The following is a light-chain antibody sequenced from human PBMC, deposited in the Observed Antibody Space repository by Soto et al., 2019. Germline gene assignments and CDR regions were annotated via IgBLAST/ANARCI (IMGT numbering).Light chain of an antibody. V-gene: IGLV2-14*01. J-gene: IGLJ1*01. Sequence: QSVLTQPASVSGSPGQSITISCTGTSSDVGGYNYVSWYQQHPGKAPKLMIYEVTNRSSGVSNRFSGSKSGNTASLTISGLQAEDEADYYCSSYTSSNTFYVFGTGTKVTVL. CDR3: SSYTSSNTFYV. CDR1: SSDVGGYNY. CDR2: EVT.